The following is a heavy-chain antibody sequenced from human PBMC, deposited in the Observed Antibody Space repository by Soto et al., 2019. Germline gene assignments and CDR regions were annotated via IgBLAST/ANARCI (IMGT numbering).Heavy chain of an antibody. J-gene: IGHJ4*02. Sequence: QVQLVQSGAEVKKPGASVKVSCKASGYTFTSYGISWVRQAPGQGFEWMGWINAYNGNKKYAQKLQGRVTMTTDTSTSTAYVELRSLRSDDTAVYYCARDLGQQLFDYWGQGTLVTVSS. CDR3: ARDLGQQLFDY. V-gene: IGHV1-18*01. D-gene: IGHD6-13*01. CDR1: GYTFTSYG. CDR2: INAYNGNK.